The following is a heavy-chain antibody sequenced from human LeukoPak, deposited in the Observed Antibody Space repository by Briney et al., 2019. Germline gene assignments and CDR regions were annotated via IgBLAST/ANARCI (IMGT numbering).Heavy chain of an antibody. Sequence: PGGALRLSCAASGFTFINTYMSWVRQAPGKGLEWVSLIYISGSTYYADSVKGRFTISRDNSKNTLYLQMNSLRPEDTAVYYCARGDDYAESWGQGTLVTVSS. CDR3: ARGDDYAES. CDR2: IYISGST. CDR1: GFTFINTY. J-gene: IGHJ4*02. D-gene: IGHD3-16*01. V-gene: IGHV3-53*01.